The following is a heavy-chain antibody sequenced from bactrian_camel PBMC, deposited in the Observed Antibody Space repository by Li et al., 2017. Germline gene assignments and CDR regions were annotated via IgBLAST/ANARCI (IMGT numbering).Heavy chain of an antibody. CDR3: EAAPLCVTSWRIGGGTGASRCSLSPSRPSRFGI. D-gene: IGHD5*01. CDR2: IGSDLST. Sequence: VQLVESGGGSAQPGGSLRLTCAASGDTSCEHGMSWWRKAPGKERELAASIGSDLSTMYADSVKGRFTISQGYPKNTVYLQRNDLKSEDTAMYCCEAAPLCVTSWRIGGGTGASRCSLSPSRPSRFGIWGQGTQVTVS. CDR1: GDTSCEHG. J-gene: IGHJ6*01. V-gene: IGHV3S53*01.